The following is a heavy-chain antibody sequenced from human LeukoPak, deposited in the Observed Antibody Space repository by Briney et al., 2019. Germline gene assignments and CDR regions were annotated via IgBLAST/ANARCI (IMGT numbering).Heavy chain of an antibody. V-gene: IGHV4-61*02. D-gene: IGHD1-14*01. J-gene: IGHJ3*02. CDR3: ARAEGVRGAFDI. CDR1: GGSISSGSYY. Sequence: SETLSLTCTASGGSISSGSYYWSWIRQPAGQGLEWIGRIYTSGSTNYNPSLKSRVTISVDTSKNQFSLKLSSETAADTAVYYCARAEGVRGAFDIWGQGTMVTVSS. CDR2: IYTSGST.